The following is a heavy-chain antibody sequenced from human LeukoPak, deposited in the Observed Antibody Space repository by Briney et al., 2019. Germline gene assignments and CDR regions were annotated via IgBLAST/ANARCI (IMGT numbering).Heavy chain of an antibody. V-gene: IGHV3-7*01. CDR1: GFTLSSYW. CDR2: IKRGGSEK. CDR3: AREMSGGSCFHY. J-gene: IGHJ4*02. Sequence: GGSLRLSCAASGFTLSSYWMSWLRQAPGKGLEWVANIKRGGSEKYYVVSVKGRFTISGDNAKNSLYLPMNSLRAEETAVFYCAREMSGGSCFHYWGQGTLVTVSS. D-gene: IGHD2-15*01.